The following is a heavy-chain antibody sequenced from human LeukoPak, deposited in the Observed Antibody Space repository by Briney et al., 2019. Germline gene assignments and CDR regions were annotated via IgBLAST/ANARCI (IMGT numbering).Heavy chain of an antibody. CDR3: ARHYYGSENYYFDF. Sequence: KPSETLSLTCTVSGGSISSYYWSWIRQPAGKGLEWIGRIHTSGTTNYKSSLKSRVTILVDTPRNQFSLKLTSVTAADTAVYYCARHYYGSENYYFDFWGQGTLVTVSS. J-gene: IGHJ4*02. CDR2: IHTSGTT. V-gene: IGHV4-4*07. CDR1: GGSISSYY. D-gene: IGHD3-10*01.